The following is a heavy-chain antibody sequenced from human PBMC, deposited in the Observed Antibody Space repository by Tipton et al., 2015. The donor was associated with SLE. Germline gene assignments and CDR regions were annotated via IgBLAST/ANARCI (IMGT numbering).Heavy chain of an antibody. D-gene: IGHD2-2*01. V-gene: IGHV4-39*07. J-gene: IGHJ6*04. CDR1: GGSISSSSYY. CDR3: ARGVHGNSSTSRLMDV. Sequence: LRLSCTVSGGSISSSSYYWGWIRQPPGKGLEWIGSIYYSGSTYYNPSLKSRVTISVDTSKNQFSLKLSSVTAADTAVYYCARGVHGNSSTSRLMDVWGKGTTVTVSS. CDR2: IYYSGST.